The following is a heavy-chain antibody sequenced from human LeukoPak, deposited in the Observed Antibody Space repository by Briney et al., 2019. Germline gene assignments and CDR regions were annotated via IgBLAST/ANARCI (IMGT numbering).Heavy chain of an antibody. CDR3: ARDVIAAADTKLLDY. CDR2: ISSSSSYI. J-gene: IGHJ4*02. V-gene: IGHV3-21*01. Sequence: PGGSLRLSCAASGFTFSSYSMNRVRQAPGKGLEWASSISSSSSYIYYADSVKGRFTISRDNAKNSLYLQMNSLRAEDTAVYYCARDVIAAADTKLLDYWGQGTLVTVSS. CDR1: GFTFSSYS. D-gene: IGHD6-13*01.